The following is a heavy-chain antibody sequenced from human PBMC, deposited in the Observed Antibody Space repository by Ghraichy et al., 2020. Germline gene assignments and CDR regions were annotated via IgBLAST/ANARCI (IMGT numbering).Heavy chain of an antibody. CDR3: ARPTVEAMVRGVIHPLTFDP. CDR2: IYYSGST. V-gene: IGHV4-39*01. J-gene: IGHJ5*02. Sequence: SETLSLTCTVSGGSISSSSYYWGWIRQPPGKGLEWIGSIYYSGSTYYNPSLKSRVTISVDTSKNQFSLKLSSVTAADTAVYYCARPTVEAMVRGVIHPLTFDPWGQGTLVTVSS. D-gene: IGHD3-10*01. CDR1: GGSISSSSYY.